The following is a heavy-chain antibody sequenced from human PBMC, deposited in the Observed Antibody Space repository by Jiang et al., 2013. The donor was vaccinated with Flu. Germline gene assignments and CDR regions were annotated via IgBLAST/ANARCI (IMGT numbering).Heavy chain of an antibody. CDR2: ISGSGRST. V-gene: IGHV3-23*01. D-gene: IGHD2-8*02. CDR3: VCSKGVSDSGVVDAGYYFDY. J-gene: IGHJ4*02. Sequence: VQLLESGEAWHSLGGPVRLSCAASGFTFSSYAMSWVRQAPGKGLEWVSVISGSGRSTYYADSVKGRFTISRDNSKSRLYLQVNGLRAEDTAIYYCVCSKGVSDSGVVDAGYYFDYWGQGTLATVSS. CDR1: GFTFSSYA.